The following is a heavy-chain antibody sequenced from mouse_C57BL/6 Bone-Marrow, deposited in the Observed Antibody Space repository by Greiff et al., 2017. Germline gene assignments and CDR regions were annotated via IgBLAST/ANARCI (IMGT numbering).Heavy chain of an antibody. CDR1: GYTFTSYW. V-gene: IGHV1-53*01. CDR2: INPSNGGT. J-gene: IGHJ3*01. Sequence: QVQLQQSGTELVKPGASVKLSCKASGYTFTSYWMHWVKQRPGQGLEWIGNINPSNGGTNYNEKFKSKATLTVDKSSSTAYMQLSSLTSEDSAVYYCAREELGDWAWFAYWGQVTLVTVSA. CDR3: AREELGDWAWFAY. D-gene: IGHD4-1*01.